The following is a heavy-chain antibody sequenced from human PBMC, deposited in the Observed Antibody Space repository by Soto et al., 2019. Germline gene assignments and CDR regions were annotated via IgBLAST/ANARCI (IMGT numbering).Heavy chain of an antibody. J-gene: IGHJ4*02. CDR3: ARGVGLYSNYDY. Sequence: FQLVQSGAEVKKPGASVKFSCKASGYTFTSYAMHWVRQAPGQRLEWRGWINAGNGNTKYSQKFKGRVTITRDTSASTAYMELSSLRSEDTAVYYCARGVGLYSNYDYWGQGTLVTVSS. CDR2: INAGNGNT. D-gene: IGHD2-2*02. CDR1: GYTFTSYA. V-gene: IGHV1-3*01.